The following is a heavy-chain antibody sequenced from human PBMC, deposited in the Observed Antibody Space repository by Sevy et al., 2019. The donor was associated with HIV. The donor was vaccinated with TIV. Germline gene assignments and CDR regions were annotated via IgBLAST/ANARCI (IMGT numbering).Heavy chain of an antibody. CDR1: GFTFSDSW. CDR2: INEDGSRL. Sequence: GGSLRLSCVASGFTFSDSWMTWVRQAPGKGLERIAFINEDGSRLGYVDSVRGRFTISRAKTKNSLYLQMNSLRAEDTAVYFCARDRAYSALDYWGQGTLVTVSS. D-gene: IGHD5-18*01. CDR3: ARDRAYSALDY. J-gene: IGHJ4*02. V-gene: IGHV3-7*01.